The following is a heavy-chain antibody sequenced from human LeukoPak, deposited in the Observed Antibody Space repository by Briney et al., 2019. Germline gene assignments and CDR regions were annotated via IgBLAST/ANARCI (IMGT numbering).Heavy chain of an antibody. Sequence: ASVKVSCKASGYTFTGYYMHWVRQAPGQGLEWMGWINPNSGGTNYAQKFQGWVTMTRDTSISTAYMELSRLRSDDTAVYYCARESTAAAGFFDYWGQGTLVTVSS. V-gene: IGHV1-2*04. CDR2: INPNSGGT. D-gene: IGHD6-13*01. CDR1: GYTFTGYY. CDR3: ARESTAAAGFFDY. J-gene: IGHJ4*02.